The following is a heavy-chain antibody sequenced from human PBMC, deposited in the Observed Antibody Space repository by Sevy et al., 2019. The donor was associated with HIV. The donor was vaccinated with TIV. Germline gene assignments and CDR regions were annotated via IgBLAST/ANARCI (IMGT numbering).Heavy chain of an antibody. CDR2: ISGSGGKT. J-gene: IGHJ3*01. Sequence: GGSLRLSCAASGFTFSTYAMSWVRQAPGKGLEWVSGISGSGGKTYYADSVKGRLTSPRANSKNTLYLQMNRLRAEDTAVDYCTKGPSGEWLLGAVDFWGQGTLVTVSS. CDR1: GFTFSTYA. V-gene: IGHV3-23*01. D-gene: IGHD3-3*01. CDR3: TKGPSGEWLLGAVDF.